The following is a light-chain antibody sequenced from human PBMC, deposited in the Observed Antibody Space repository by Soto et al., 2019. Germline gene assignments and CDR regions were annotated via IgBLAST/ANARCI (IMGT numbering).Light chain of an antibody. V-gene: IGKV1-27*01. J-gene: IGKJ3*01. Sequence: DMQMTQSPSSLSASVGDRVTITCRASQDIGHYLAWYQQKPGKVPKLLIYSASTLHSGVPSRFGGSGTGTEFILTINSLQPVDVGTYYCLMCDSALPLFTFGPGTKVDI. CDR3: LMCDSALPLFT. CDR2: SAS. CDR1: QDIGHY.